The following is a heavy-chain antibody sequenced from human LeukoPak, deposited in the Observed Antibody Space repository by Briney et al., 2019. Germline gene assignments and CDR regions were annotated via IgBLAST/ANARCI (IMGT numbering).Heavy chain of an antibody. CDR2: INAGNGNT. Sequence: GASVKVSCKASGYTFTSYAMHWVRQAPGQRLEWMGWINAGNGNTKYSQKLQGRVTITRDTSASTAYMELSSLRSEDTAVYYCARGIDDILTGYLYWGQGTLVTVSS. CDR1: GYTFTSYA. CDR3: ARGIDDILTGYLY. D-gene: IGHD3-9*01. J-gene: IGHJ4*02. V-gene: IGHV1-3*01.